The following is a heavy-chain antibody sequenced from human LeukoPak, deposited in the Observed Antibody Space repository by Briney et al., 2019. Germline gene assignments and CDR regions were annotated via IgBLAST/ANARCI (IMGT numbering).Heavy chain of an antibody. Sequence: SVKVSCKASGGTFSSYAISWVRQAPGQGLEWMGGIIPIFGTANYAQKLQGRVNMAEDTSTDTAYMELSSLSYDDTAVYYCATDGAGDYLNHWGQGTLVTVSS. CDR2: IIPIFGTA. D-gene: IGHD4-17*01. J-gene: IGHJ4*02. CDR3: ATDGAGDYLNH. CDR1: GGTFSSYA. V-gene: IGHV1-69*06.